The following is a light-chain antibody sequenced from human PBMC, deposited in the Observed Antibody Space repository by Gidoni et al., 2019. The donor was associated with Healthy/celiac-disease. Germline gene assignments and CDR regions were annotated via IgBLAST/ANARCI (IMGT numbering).Light chain of an antibody. Sequence: EIVLTQSPATLALSPGERATLSCKASQSVNSYLAWYQQKPGQAPRLLIYEASNRATGIPARFSGSGSGTDFTLTISSLEPEDFAVYYCQQRSNWPPITFGPGTRLEIK. J-gene: IGKJ5*01. V-gene: IGKV3-11*01. CDR3: QQRSNWPPIT. CDR2: EAS. CDR1: QSVNSY.